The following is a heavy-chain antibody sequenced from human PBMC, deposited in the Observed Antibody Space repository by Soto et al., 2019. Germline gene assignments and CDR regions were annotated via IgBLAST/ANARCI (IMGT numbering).Heavy chain of an antibody. CDR1: GYTFTSYY. Sequence: GASVKVSCKASGYTFTSYYMHWVRQAPGQGLEWMGIINPSGGSTSYAQKFQGRVTMTRDTSTSTVYMELSSLRSEDTAVYYCAREGTDGFGELLYRIYYYYMDVWGKGTTVTVSS. V-gene: IGHV1-46*03. CDR3: AREGTDGFGELLYRIYYYYMDV. J-gene: IGHJ6*03. CDR2: INPSGGST. D-gene: IGHD3-10*01.